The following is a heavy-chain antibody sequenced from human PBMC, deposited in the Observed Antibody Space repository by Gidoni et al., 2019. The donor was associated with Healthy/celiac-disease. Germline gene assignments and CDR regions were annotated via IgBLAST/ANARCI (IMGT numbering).Heavy chain of an antibody. J-gene: IGHJ4*02. Sequence: EVQLVESGGGLVQPGGSLRLSCAASGFTCSSYWMSWVRQAPGKGLEWVANIKQDGSEKYYVDSVKGRFTISRDNAKNSLYLQMNSLRAEDTAVYYCARRTGLFDYWGQGTLVTVSS. V-gene: IGHV3-7*01. CDR2: IKQDGSEK. CDR1: GFTCSSYW. CDR3: ARRTGLFDY.